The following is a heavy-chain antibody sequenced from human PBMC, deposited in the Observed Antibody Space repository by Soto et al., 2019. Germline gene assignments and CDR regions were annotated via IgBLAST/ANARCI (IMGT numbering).Heavy chain of an antibody. CDR1: GGTFSSYA. CDR3: ARATVGRFLEWVHPPYYYYYGMDV. CDR2: IIPIFGTA. J-gene: IGHJ6*02. D-gene: IGHD3-3*01. Sequence: SVKVSCKASGGTFSSYAISWVRQAPGQGLEWMGGIIPIFGTANYAQKFQGRVTITADKSTSTAYMELSSLRSEDTAVYYCARATVGRFLEWVHPPYYYYYGMDVWGQGTTVTVSS. V-gene: IGHV1-69*06.